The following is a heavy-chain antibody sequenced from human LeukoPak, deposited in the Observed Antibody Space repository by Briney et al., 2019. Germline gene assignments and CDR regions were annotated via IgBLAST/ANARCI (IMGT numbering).Heavy chain of an antibody. D-gene: IGHD1-26*01. J-gene: IGHJ3*02. Sequence: GESLKISCQGSGYSFTSITNYWIGWVRQMPEKGLEWMGIIYFGDSDTRYSPSFQGQVTISADKSISTAYLQWSSLKASDTAMYYCAKDRSGSYHETFDIWGQGTMVTVSS. CDR3: AKDRSGSYHETFDI. CDR1: GYSFTSITNYW. CDR2: IYFGDSDT. V-gene: IGHV5-51*01.